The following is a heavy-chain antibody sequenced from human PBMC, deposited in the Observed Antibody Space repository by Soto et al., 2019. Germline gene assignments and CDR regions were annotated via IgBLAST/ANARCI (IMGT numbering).Heavy chain of an antibody. Sequence: SVKVSCKASGGTGSSYAISLVRQAPGQGLEWMGGIIPIFGTAKYAQKFQGRVTLTADESPSPASLELSSLRSEDTAVSYCASSIGYGAPYYFDSWGQGTLVTVSS. V-gene: IGHV1-69*13. J-gene: IGHJ4*02. CDR3: ASSIGYGAPYYFDS. D-gene: IGHD4-17*01. CDR2: IIPIFGTA. CDR1: GGTGSSYA.